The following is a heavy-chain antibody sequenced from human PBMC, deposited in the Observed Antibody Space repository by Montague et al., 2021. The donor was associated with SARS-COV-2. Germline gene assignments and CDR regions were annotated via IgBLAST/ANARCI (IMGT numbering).Heavy chain of an antibody. D-gene: IGHD2-2*02. CDR1: GFSFSSYG. CDR3: ARDSFSSCTSSSCYMGGMDV. CDR2: IWYGGSNK. V-gene: IGHV3-33*01. J-gene: IGHJ6*02. Sequence: SLRLSCAASGFSFSSYGLNWVRQAPGKGLEWVAVIWYGGSNKQYADSVKGRFTISRDNSKNTLYLQMNSLRAEDTALYYCARDSFSSCTSSSCYMGGMDVGGQGTMVTVSS.